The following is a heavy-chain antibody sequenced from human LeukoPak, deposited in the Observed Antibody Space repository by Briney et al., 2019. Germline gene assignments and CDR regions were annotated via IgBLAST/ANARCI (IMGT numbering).Heavy chain of an antibody. CDR3: ARVEAAAGTGSLDS. CDR1: GXTVSSNY. V-gene: IGHV3-53*01. J-gene: IGHJ4*02. Sequence: PGGSLRLSCAASGXTVSSNYMSWVRQAPGKGLEWVSVVYSGGSTYYADSVKGRFTISRDSSKNTLYLQMNSLRAEDTAVYYCARVEAAAGTGSLDSWGQGTLVTVSS. CDR2: VYSGGST. D-gene: IGHD6-13*01.